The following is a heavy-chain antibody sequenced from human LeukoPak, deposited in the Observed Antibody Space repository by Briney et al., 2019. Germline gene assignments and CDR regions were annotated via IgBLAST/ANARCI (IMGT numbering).Heavy chain of an antibody. CDR1: GGSFSGYY. Sequence: AETLSLTCAVYGGSFSGYYWSWIRQPPGKGLEWIGEINHSGSTNYNPSLKSRVTISVDTSKNQFSLKLSSVTAADTAVYYCARGLPITMVRGVINYNYYYYGMDVWGQGTTVTVSS. J-gene: IGHJ6*02. V-gene: IGHV4-34*01. CDR3: ARGLPITMVRGVINYNYYYYGMDV. CDR2: INHSGST. D-gene: IGHD3-10*01.